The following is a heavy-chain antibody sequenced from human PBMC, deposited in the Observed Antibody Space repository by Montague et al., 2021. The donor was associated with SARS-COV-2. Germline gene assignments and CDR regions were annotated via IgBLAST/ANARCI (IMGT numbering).Heavy chain of an antibody. CDR1: GGSISSSIYY. J-gene: IGHJ5*02. Sequence: SETLSLTCTVSGGSISSSIYYWGWIRHPPGKGLEWIGSIYYSGSTYYNPSLKTRVTISVDTSKNQFSLKLSSVTAADTAVYYCARQGRKWLVRIDWFDPWGQWDLLTVS. CDR2: IYYSGST. CDR3: ARQGRKWLVRIDWFDP. D-gene: IGHD6-19*01. V-gene: IGHV4-39*01.